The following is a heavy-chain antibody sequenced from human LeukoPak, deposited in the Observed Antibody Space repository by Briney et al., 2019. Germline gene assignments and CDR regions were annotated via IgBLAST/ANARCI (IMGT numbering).Heavy chain of an antibody. D-gene: IGHD3-22*01. V-gene: IGHV3-13*01. CDR2: IGTAGDT. CDR1: GFTFSSYD. CDR3: AKALYYYDTYYFDY. Sequence: PGGSPRLSCAASGFTFSSYDMHWVRQATGKGLEWVSAIGTAGDTYYPGSVKGRFTISRENAKNSLYLQMNSLRAGDTAVYYCAKALYYYDTYYFDYWGQGTLVTVSS. J-gene: IGHJ4*02.